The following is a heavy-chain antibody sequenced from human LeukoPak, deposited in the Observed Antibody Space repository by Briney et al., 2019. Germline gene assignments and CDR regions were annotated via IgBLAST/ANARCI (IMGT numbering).Heavy chain of an antibody. D-gene: IGHD6-13*01. CDR2: IIPIFGTA. Sequence: SVKVSCKAPGGTFSSYAISWVRQAPGQGLEWMGGIIPIFGTANYAQKFQGRVTITTDESTSTAYMELSSLRSEDTAVYYCARMDSSHDWYFDLWGRGTLVTVSS. CDR3: ARMDSSHDWYFDL. J-gene: IGHJ2*01. V-gene: IGHV1-69*05. CDR1: GGTFSSYA.